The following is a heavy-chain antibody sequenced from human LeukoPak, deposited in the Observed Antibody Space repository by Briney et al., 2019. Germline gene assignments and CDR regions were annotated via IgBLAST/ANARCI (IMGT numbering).Heavy chain of an antibody. Sequence: GGSLRLSCPVSGFTVSSNYMNWVRQAPGKGLEWVSVIYRGGITYYADSVKGRFTIPRDNSKNTLYLQMNSLRAEDTAVYYCARLNSDDTLFDYWGQGTLVTVSS. CDR2: IYRGGIT. CDR1: GFTVSSNY. J-gene: IGHJ4*02. CDR3: ARLNSDDTLFDY. V-gene: IGHV3-53*01. D-gene: IGHD4-23*01.